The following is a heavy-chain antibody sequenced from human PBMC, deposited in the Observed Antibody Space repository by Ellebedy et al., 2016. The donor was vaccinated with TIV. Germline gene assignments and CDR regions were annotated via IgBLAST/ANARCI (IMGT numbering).Heavy chain of an antibody. CDR1: GGSISSSSYY. CDR3: ARDSSGSGSYYRGYYYYGMDV. CDR2: IYTSGST. Sequence: SETLSLTCTVSGGSISSSSYYWSWIRQPAGKGLEWIGRIYTSGSTNYNPSLKSRVTMSVDTSKNQFSLKLSSVTAADTAVYYCARDSSGSGSYYRGYYYYGMDVWGQGTTVTVSS. J-gene: IGHJ6*02. D-gene: IGHD3-10*01. V-gene: IGHV4-61*02.